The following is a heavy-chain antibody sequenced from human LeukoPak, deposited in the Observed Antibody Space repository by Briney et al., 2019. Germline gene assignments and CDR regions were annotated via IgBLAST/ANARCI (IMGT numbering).Heavy chain of an antibody. CDR1: GFTFSSYA. D-gene: IGHD5-12*01. V-gene: IGHV3-23*01. CDR2: ISGSGGST. J-gene: IGHJ4*02. CDR3: ARAGGYSGYVNLDY. Sequence: GGSLRLSCAASGFTFSSYAMSWVRQAPGKGLEWASAISGSGGSTYYADSVKGRFTISRDNSKNTLYLQMNSLRAEDTAVYYCARAGGYSGYVNLDYWGQGTLVTVSS.